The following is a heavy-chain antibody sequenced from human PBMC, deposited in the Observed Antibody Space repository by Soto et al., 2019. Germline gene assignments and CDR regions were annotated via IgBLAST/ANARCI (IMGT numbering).Heavy chain of an antibody. J-gene: IGHJ4*02. CDR2: IYYSGST. CDR3: ARRRSGSSQRYFDY. V-gene: IGHV4-39*01. Sequence: SETLSLTCTVSGGSISSSSYYWGWIRQPPGKGLEWIGSIYYSGSTYYNPSLKSRVTISVDTSKNQFSLKLSSVTAADTAVYYCARRRSGSSQRYFDYWGQGTLVTVSS. CDR1: GGSISSSSYY. D-gene: IGHD1-26*01.